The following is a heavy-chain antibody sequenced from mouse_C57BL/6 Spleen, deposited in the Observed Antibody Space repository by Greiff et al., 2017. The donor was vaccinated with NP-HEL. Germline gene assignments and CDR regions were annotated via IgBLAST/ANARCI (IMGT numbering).Heavy chain of an antibody. J-gene: IGHJ4*01. D-gene: IGHD1-1*01. CDR1: GYTFTSYW. Sequence: QVQLQQPGAELVKPGASVKLSCKASGYTFTSYWMHWVKQRPGQGLEWIGMIHPNSGSTNYNEKFKSKATLTVDKSSSTAYMQLSSLTSEDSAVYYCARRTTVVATKRYAMDYWGQGTSVTVSS. CDR3: ARRTTVVATKRYAMDY. V-gene: IGHV1-64*01. CDR2: IHPNSGST.